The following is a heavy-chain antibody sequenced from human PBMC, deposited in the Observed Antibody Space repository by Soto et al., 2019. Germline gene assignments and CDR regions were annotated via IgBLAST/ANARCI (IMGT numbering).Heavy chain of an antibody. CDR1: GGSLTSSSYY. V-gene: IGHV4-39*01. Sequence: SETLSLTCTVSGGSLTSSSYYWGWIRQPPGKGLEWIGSIYYSGSTYYNPSLKSRVTISVDTSKNQFSLKLSSVTAADTAVYYCGYDFWSGCYKSGWFDPWGQGTLVTVSS. D-gene: IGHD3-3*01. J-gene: IGHJ5*02. CDR3: GYDFWSGCYKSGWFDP. CDR2: IYYSGST.